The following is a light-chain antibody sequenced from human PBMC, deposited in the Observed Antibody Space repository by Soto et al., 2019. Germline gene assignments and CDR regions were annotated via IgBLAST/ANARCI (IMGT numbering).Light chain of an antibody. CDR1: QSVSSAY. Sequence: EIVLTQSPGTLSLSPGERATLSCRASQSVSSAYLAWYQQIPGQAPRLLIYGASSRATGIPDRFSGSGSGTDFTLTISGLEPEDFAVYYCQQYNNWPFTFGPGTKVDIK. CDR3: QQYNNWPFT. V-gene: IGKV3-20*01. J-gene: IGKJ3*01. CDR2: GAS.